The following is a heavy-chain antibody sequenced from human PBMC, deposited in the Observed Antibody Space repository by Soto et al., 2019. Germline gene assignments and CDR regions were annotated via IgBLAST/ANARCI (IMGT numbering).Heavy chain of an antibody. V-gene: IGHV1-69*06. Sequence: ASVKVSCKASGGTFSSYAISWVRQAPGQGLEWMGGIIPIFGTANYAQKFQGRVTITADKSTSTAYMELSSLRSEDTAVYYCARAALVATEYYYYGMAVCGQGTTVIVYS. D-gene: IGHD5-12*01. CDR1: GGTFSSYA. J-gene: IGHJ6*02. CDR2: IIPIFGTA. CDR3: ARAALVATEYYYYGMAV.